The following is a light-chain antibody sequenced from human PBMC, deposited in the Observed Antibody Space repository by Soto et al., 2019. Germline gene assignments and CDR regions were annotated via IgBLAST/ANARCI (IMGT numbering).Light chain of an antibody. CDR1: QGISSTS. V-gene: IGKV3-20*01. J-gene: IGKJ4*01. CDR2: DAS. Sequence: EIVLTQSPGTLSLSPGDRATISCRASQGISSTSLAWYQQKPGQAPSLLISDASSRATGIPDRFSGSASGTVFLLTISRLEPEDFAFYYCQQYGSSPLTFGGGTKVEMK. CDR3: QQYGSSPLT.